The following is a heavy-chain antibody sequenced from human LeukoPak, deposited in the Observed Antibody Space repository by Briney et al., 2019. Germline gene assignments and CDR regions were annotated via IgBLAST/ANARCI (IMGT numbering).Heavy chain of an antibody. Sequence: SETLSLTCTVSGVSTSSSNWSWVRHPPPQGLEWMGRISISVRTYYNPYLKSRVTMSLDTSENKFSLKVNSVTAADTAVYYCARGYGSGSYSSWGQGTLVTVSS. CDR3: ARGYGSGSYSS. V-gene: IGHV4-4*07. D-gene: IGHD3-10*01. CDR2: ISISVRT. CDR1: GVSTSSSN. J-gene: IGHJ4*02.